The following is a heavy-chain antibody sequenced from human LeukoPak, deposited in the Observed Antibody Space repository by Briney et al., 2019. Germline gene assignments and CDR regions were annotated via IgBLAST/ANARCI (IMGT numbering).Heavy chain of an antibody. CDR3: ARGRLGNGYYFDY. Sequence: NPSETLSLTCAVYGGSFSGYYWSWIRQPPGKGLEWIGEINHSGSTNYNPSLESRVTISVDTSKNQFSLKLSSVTAADTAVYYCARGRLGNGYYFDYWGQGTLVTVSS. V-gene: IGHV4-34*01. CDR1: GGSFSGYY. CDR2: INHSGST. D-gene: IGHD7-27*01. J-gene: IGHJ4*02.